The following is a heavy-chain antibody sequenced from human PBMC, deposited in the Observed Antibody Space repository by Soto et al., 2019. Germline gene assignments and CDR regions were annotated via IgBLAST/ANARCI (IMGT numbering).Heavy chain of an antibody. D-gene: IGHD6-19*01. CDR2: IIPIFGTA. J-gene: IGHJ6*02. V-gene: IGHV1-69*12. Sequence: QVQLVQSGAEVKKPGSSVKVSRKASGGTFSSYAISWVRQAPGQGLEWMGGIIPIFGTANYAQKFQGRVTITADESTSTAYMELSSLRSEDTAVYYCARDSSSGWYYYYYGMDVWGQGTTVTVSS. CDR1: GGTFSSYA. CDR3: ARDSSSGWYYYYYGMDV.